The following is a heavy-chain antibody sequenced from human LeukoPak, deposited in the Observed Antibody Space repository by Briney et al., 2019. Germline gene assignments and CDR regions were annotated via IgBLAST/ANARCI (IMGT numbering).Heavy chain of an antibody. J-gene: IGHJ4*02. CDR3: ARGKYCSSTSCYGEGGYFDY. Sequence: GGSLRLSYAASGFTVSSNYMSWVRQAPGKGLEWVSVIYSGGSTYYADSVKGRFTISRDNSKNTLYLQMNSLRAEDTAVYYCARGKYCSSTSCYGEGGYFDYWGQGTLVTVSS. CDR1: GFTVSSNY. CDR2: IYSGGST. V-gene: IGHV3-53*01. D-gene: IGHD2-2*01.